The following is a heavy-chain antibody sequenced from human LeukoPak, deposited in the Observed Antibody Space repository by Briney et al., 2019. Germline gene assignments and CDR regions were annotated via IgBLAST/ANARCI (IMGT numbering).Heavy chain of an antibody. CDR1: GYSISSGYY. V-gene: IGHV4-38-2*02. D-gene: IGHD2-21*02. Sequence: SETLSLTCTVSGYSISSGYYWGWIRQPPGKGLEWIGSIYHSGSTYYNPSLKSRVTISVDTSKDQFSLKLSSVTAADTAVYYCARHGLAYCGGDCYSSDAFDIWGQGTMVTVSS. CDR3: ARHGLAYCGGDCYSSDAFDI. CDR2: IYHSGST. J-gene: IGHJ3*02.